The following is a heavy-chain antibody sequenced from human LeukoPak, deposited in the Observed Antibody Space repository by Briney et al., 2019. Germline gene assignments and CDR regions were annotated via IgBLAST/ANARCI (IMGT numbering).Heavy chain of an antibody. J-gene: IGHJ3*02. D-gene: IGHD2-15*01. CDR1: GYTFTSYD. CDR3: ARGVARGGLDAFDI. V-gene: IGHV1-8*03. CDR2: MNPNSGNT. Sequence: ASVKVSCKASGYTFTSYDINWVRQATGQGLEWMGWMNPNSGNTGYAQKFQGRVTIARNTSISTAYMELSSLRSEDTAVYYCARGVARGGLDAFDIWGQGTMVTVSS.